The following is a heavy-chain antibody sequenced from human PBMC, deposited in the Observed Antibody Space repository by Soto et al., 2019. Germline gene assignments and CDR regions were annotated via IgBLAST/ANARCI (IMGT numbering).Heavy chain of an antibody. Sequence: PSETLSLTCTVSGGSISGYYWSWIRQPPGKGLEWIGYIYYSGSTNYNPSLKSRVTISVDTSKNQFSLKLSSVTAADTVVYYCARTYSNYAYYYYYMDFWGKGTTVTVSS. CDR2: IYYSGST. CDR1: GGSISGYY. V-gene: IGHV4-59*08. D-gene: IGHD4-4*01. CDR3: ARTYSNYAYYYYYMDF. J-gene: IGHJ6*03.